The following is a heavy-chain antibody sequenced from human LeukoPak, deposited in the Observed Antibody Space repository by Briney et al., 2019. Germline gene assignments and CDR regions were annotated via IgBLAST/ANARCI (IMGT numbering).Heavy chain of an antibody. Sequence: GRSLRLSCAASGFTVSGNYMSWVRQAPGKGLEWVSVIYSGGSTYYADSVKGRFTISRDNAKNSLYLQMNSLRAEDTAVYYCAREGYSGSSTFFDYWGQGTLVTVSS. V-gene: IGHV3-66*01. J-gene: IGHJ4*02. CDR1: GFTVSGNY. CDR2: IYSGGST. D-gene: IGHD1-26*01. CDR3: AREGYSGSSTFFDY.